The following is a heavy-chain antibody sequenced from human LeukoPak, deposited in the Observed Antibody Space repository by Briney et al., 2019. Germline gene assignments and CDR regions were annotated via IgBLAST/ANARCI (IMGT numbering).Heavy chain of an antibody. CDR2: ISYDGSNK. D-gene: IGHD3-16*01. CDR3: ARARGTTPNYFDS. V-gene: IGHV3-30*03. Sequence: GGSLRLSCAASGFTFSSYGMHWVRQAPGKGLEWVAVISYDGSNKYYGDSVKGRFTISRDNSKNTLYLQMNSLRAEDTAVYYCARARGTTPNYFDSWGQGTLVTVSS. J-gene: IGHJ4*02. CDR1: GFTFSSYG.